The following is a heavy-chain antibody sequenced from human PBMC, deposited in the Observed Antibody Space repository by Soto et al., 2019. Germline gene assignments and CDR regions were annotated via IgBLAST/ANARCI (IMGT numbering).Heavy chain of an antibody. V-gene: IGHV1-8*01. J-gene: IGHJ5*02. CDR1: GYTFTSYD. Sequence: ASVKVSCKASGYTFTSYDINWVRQATGQGLEWMGWMNPNSGNTGYAQKFQGRVTMTRNTSISTAYMELSSLRSEDTAVYYCARAVFLEWLLYGNWFDPWGQGTLVTVSS. CDR3: ARAVFLEWLLYGNWFDP. D-gene: IGHD3-3*01. CDR2: MNPNSGNT.